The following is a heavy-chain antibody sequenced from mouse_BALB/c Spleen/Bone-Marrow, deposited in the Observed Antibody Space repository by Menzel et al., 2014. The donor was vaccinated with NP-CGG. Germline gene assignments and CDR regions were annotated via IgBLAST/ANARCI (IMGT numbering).Heavy chain of an antibody. CDR1: GFTFSDYY. CDR3: ARVITWYFDV. D-gene: IGHD2-4*01. V-gene: IGHV5-4*02. J-gene: IGHJ1*01. Sequence: EVKLVESGGGLVKPGGSLKLSCAASGFTFSDYYMYWVRQTPEKRLEWVATISDGGSYTYYPDSVKGRFTISRDNAKNTLYLQMSSLRSEDTAMYYCARVITWYFDVWGAGTTVTVSS. CDR2: ISDGGSYT.